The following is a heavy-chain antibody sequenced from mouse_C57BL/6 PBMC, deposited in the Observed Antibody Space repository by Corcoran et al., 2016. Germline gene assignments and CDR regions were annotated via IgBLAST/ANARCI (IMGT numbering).Heavy chain of an antibody. J-gene: IGHJ4*01. V-gene: IGHV1-18*01. CDR2: INPNNGGT. CDR3: ARAYYSNSYYAMDY. D-gene: IGHD2-5*01. CDR1: GYTFTDYN. Sequence: EVQLQQSGPELVKPGASVKIPCKASGYTFTDYNMDWVKQSHGKSLEWIGDINPNNGGTIYNQKFKGKATLTVDKSSSTAYMELRSLTSEDTAVYYCARAYYSNSYYAMDYWGQGTSVTVSS.